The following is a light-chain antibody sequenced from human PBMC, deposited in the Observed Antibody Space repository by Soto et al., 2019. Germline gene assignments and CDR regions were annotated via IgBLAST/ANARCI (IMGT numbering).Light chain of an antibody. CDR1: TSDVGAYNY. J-gene: IGLJ1*01. CDR3: SSYTSSTTYV. CDR2: QVS. V-gene: IGLV2-14*01. Sequence: QSALTQPASVSGSPGQSIAISCTGTTSDVGAYNYVSWYQQHPGKDPKLMIYQVSNRPSGVSNRFSGSKSGNTASLTISGLQAEDVADYYCSSYTSSTTYVFGTGTKLTVL.